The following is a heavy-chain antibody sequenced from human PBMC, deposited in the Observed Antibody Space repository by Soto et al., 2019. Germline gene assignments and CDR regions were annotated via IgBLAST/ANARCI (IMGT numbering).Heavy chain of an antibody. CDR3: VSQRTTVPTQAYFDY. V-gene: IGHV4-39*01. Sequence: SDTLSPTCTVSGGFVTNSSYYWGWIRQSPGKGLEWIGSVYYRGRSYSKSSVKSRVTISVDTSKNRFSLSLNSVTASDTAVYFCVSQRTTVPTQAYFDYWGPGALVTVSS. D-gene: IGHD4-17*01. CDR2: VYYRGRS. J-gene: IGHJ4*02. CDR1: GGFVTNSSYY.